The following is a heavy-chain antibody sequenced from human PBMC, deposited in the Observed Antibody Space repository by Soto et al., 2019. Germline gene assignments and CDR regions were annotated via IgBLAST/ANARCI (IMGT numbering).Heavy chain of an antibody. D-gene: IGHD3-10*01. CDR2: ISYDGSNK. CDR1: GFTFSSYG. J-gene: IGHJ6*02. Sequence: WGSLRLSCAASGFTFSSYGMHWVRQAPGKGLEGVAVISYDGSNKYYADSVKGRFTISRDNSKNTLYLQMNSLRAEDTAVYYCAKDQCLLWFGELHRYYYYGMDVWGQGTTVTVSS. V-gene: IGHV3-30*18. CDR3: AKDQCLLWFGELHRYYYYGMDV.